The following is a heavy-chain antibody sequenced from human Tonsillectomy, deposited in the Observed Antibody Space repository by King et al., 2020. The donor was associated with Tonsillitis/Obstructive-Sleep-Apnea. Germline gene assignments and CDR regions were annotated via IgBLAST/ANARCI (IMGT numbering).Heavy chain of an antibody. D-gene: IGHD3-10*01. Sequence: QLVQSGAEVKKPGESLRISCKGSGYSFTNYWINWVRQMPGKGLEWMGRIDPSDSYTNYSPSFQGHVTISADKSISTAYLQWSSLKAPDTAMYYCATTYYYDSGSYYPYYYYGMDVWGQGTTVTVSS. J-gene: IGHJ6*02. CDR3: ATTYYYDSGSYYPYYYYGMDV. CDR2: IDPSDSYT. V-gene: IGHV5-10-1*03. CDR1: GYSFTNYW.